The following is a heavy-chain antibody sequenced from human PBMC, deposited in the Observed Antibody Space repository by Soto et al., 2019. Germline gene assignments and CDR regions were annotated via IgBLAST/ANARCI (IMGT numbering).Heavy chain of an antibody. CDR3: ARDWYSGYDWAGLGYYYGMDV. CDR1: GFTFSSYS. J-gene: IGHJ6*02. Sequence: EVQLVESGGGLVQPGGSLRLSCAASGFTFSSYSMNWVRQAPGKGLEWVSSISSSSSYIYYADSVKGRFTISRDNAKNSLYLQMNSLRAEDTAVYYCARDWYSGYDWAGLGYYYGMDVWGQGTTVTVSS. CDR2: ISSSSSYI. D-gene: IGHD5-12*01. V-gene: IGHV3-21*01.